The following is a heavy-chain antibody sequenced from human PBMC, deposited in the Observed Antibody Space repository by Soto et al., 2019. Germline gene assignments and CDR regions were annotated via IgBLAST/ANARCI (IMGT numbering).Heavy chain of an antibody. V-gene: IGHV4-59*08. CDR1: GGSIRTYY. D-gene: IGHD3-9*01. CDR3: ARHLPYYDILTGHYRPFDF. J-gene: IGHJ4*02. Sequence: PSETLSLTCTVSGGSIRTYYWNWIRQPPGKGLEWIGYMYYGGNTNYNPSLKSRVTISVDTSKNQVSLKLSSVTAADTGVYYCARHLPYYDILTGHYRPFDFWGQGTLVTVSS. CDR2: MYYGGNT.